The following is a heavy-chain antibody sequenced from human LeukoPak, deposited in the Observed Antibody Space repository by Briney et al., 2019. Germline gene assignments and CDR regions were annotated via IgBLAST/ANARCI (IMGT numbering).Heavy chain of an antibody. V-gene: IGHV4-59*01. Sequence: ASETLSLTCSVSGGFSSGYYWSWIRQPPGKGLEWIGYIYASGSTNYNPSLKSRLTISVDTSKNQFSLKLTSVTAADTAVYYCARRYTYGSLGFDYWGQGTLVTVSS. CDR3: ARRYTYGSLGFDY. CDR2: IYASGST. J-gene: IGHJ4*02. D-gene: IGHD5-18*01. CDR1: GGFSSGYY.